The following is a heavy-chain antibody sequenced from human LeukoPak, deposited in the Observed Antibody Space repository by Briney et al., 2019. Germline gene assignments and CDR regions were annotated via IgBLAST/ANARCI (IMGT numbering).Heavy chain of an antibody. D-gene: IGHD6-6*01. Sequence: PSETLSLTCAVYGGSFSGYYWSWIRQPPGKGLEWIGEINHSGSTNYNPSLKSRVTISVDTSKNQFSLKLSSVTAADTAVYYCARIPLYRSSSGVRDYWGQGTLVTVSS. CDR2: INHSGST. CDR3: ARIPLYRSSSGVRDY. V-gene: IGHV4-34*01. J-gene: IGHJ4*02. CDR1: GGSFSGYY.